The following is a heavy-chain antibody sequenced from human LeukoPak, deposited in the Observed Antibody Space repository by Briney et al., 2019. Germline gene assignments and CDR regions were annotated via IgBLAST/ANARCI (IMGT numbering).Heavy chain of an antibody. D-gene: IGHD3-22*01. V-gene: IGHV4-59*11. Sequence: SETLSLTCTVSGDFISSHYWNWIRQPPGKGLEWIGYIYYSGSTNYNPSLKSRLTMSLDTSKNQFSLKLSSVTAADTAVYYCARMVSGGYYSYWGQGILVTVSS. CDR1: GDFISSHY. CDR3: ARMVSGGYYSY. CDR2: IYYSGST. J-gene: IGHJ4*02.